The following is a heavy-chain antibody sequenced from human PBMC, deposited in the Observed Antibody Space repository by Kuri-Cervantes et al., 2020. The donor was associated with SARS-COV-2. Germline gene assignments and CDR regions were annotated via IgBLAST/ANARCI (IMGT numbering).Heavy chain of an antibody. Sequence: GESLKISCAASGFTSSSYAMHWVRQAPGKGLEWVAVISYDGSNKYYADSVKGRFTISRDNSKNTLYPQMNSLRAEDTAVYYCARVSHRGSGYQNPPDYWGQGTLVTVSS. CDR3: ARVSHRGSGYQNPPDY. V-gene: IGHV3-30-3*01. CDR2: ISYDGSNK. D-gene: IGHD3-3*01. CDR1: GFTSSSYA. J-gene: IGHJ4*02.